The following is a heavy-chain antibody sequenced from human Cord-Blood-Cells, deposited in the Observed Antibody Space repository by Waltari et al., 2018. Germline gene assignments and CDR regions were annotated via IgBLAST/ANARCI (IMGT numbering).Heavy chain of an antibody. CDR3: ARTFGYSSSWRAFDI. V-gene: IGHV1-69*12. CDR2: IIPIFGTA. J-gene: IGHJ3*02. CDR1: AGPFGTSA. Sequence: QVQLVQSGAAGKKPGSSLKVSCKASAGPFGTSAISWVRQAPGQGLEWMGGIIPIFGTANYAQKFQGRVTITADESTSTAYMELSSLRSEDTAVYYCARTFGYSSSWRAFDIWGQGTMVTVSS. D-gene: IGHD6-6*01.